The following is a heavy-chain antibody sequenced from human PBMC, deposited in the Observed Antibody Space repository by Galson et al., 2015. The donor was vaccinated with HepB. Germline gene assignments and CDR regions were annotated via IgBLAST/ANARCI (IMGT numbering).Heavy chain of an antibody. Sequence: SLRLSCAASGFTVSSNYMSWVRQAPGKGLEWVSVSYIGGSTYYADSGKGRFTISRDNFKNTLYLQMNSLRAEDTAVYYCARDGGDGYFLWGQGTLVTVSS. D-gene: IGHD5-24*01. J-gene: IGHJ4*02. CDR1: GFTVSSNY. CDR3: ARDGGDGYFL. CDR2: SYIGGST. V-gene: IGHV3-53*01.